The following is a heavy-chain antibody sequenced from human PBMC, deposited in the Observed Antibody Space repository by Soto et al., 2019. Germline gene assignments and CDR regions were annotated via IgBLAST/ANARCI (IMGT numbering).Heavy chain of an antibody. CDR3: ARDEYCSGGSCYSSTYYGMDV. CDR1: GYTFTSYG. CDR2: ISAYNGNT. V-gene: IGHV1-18*04. J-gene: IGHJ6*02. D-gene: IGHD2-15*01. Sequence: VQLVQSGAEVKKPGASVKVSCKASGYTFTSYGISWVRQAPGQGLEWMGWISAYNGNTNYAQKLQSRVTMTTDTSTSTAYMELRSLRSDDTAVYYCARDEYCSGGSCYSSTYYGMDVWGQGTTVTVSS.